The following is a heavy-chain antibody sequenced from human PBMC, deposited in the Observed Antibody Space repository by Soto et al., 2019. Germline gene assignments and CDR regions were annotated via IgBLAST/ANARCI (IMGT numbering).Heavy chain of an antibody. CDR3: ASDRGLLWFGERNNGGAFDI. D-gene: IGHD3-10*01. Sequence: ASVKVSCKASGYTFTSYDINWVRQATGQGLEWMGWINANNGNTDYAQKFQGRVTMTRNTSTSTAYMELSSLRSDDTAVYYCASDRGLLWFGERNNGGAFDIWGQGTMVTVSS. CDR2: INANNGNT. CDR1: GYTFTSYD. J-gene: IGHJ3*02. V-gene: IGHV1-8*01.